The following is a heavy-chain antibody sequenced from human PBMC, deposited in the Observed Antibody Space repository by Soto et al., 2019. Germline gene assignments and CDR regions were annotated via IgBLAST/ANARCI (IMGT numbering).Heavy chain of an antibody. CDR1: GGSFSGYY. J-gene: IGHJ5*02. CDR2: INHSGST. Sequence: SETLSLTCAVYGGSFSGYYWSWIRQPPGKGLEWIGEINHSGSTNYNPSLKSRVTISVDTSKNQFSLKLSSVTAADTAVYYCARETYGDYVGYFDPWGQGIQVTVSS. D-gene: IGHD4-17*01. CDR3: ARETYGDYVGYFDP. V-gene: IGHV4-34*01.